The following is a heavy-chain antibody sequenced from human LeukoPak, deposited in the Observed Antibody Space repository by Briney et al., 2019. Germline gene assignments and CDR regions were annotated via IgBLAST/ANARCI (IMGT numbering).Heavy chain of an antibody. J-gene: IGHJ4*02. CDR1: GGTFSSYT. Sequence: ASVKVSCKASGGTFSSYTISWVRQAPGQGLEWMGGIIPIFGTANYAQKFQGRVTITADESTSTAYMELSSLRSDDTAVYYCARDYYDSSGYLGYWGQGTLVTVSS. CDR2: IIPIFGTA. CDR3: ARDYYDSSGYLGY. D-gene: IGHD3-22*01. V-gene: IGHV1-69*13.